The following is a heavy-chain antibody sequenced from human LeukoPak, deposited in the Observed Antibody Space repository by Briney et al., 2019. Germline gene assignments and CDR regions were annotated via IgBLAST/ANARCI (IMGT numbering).Heavy chain of an antibody. CDR3: ARGRLLGATVSYFDY. J-gene: IGHJ4*02. V-gene: IGHV1-18*01. CDR2: ISAYNGNT. D-gene: IGHD1-26*01. Sequence: SVKVSCKASGYTFTSFGISWVRQAPGQGLEWMGWISAYNGNTKYAQKVQGRVTTTTDTSTSTAYMELRSLRSDDTAVYYCARGRLLGATVSYFDYWGQGTLVTVSS. CDR1: GYTFTSFG.